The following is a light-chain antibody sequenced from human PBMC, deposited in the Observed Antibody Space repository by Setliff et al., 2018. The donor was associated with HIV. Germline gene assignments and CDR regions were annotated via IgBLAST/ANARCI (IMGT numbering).Light chain of an antibody. CDR3: SSYTSSTPLYV. CDR2: DVS. CDR1: SSDVGGYKY. Sequence: QSALTQPASVSGSPGQSITISCTGTSSDVGGYKYVSWYQQHPGKAPKLMIYDVSNRPSGVSNRFSGSKSGNTASLTISGLQAEDEADYYCSSYTSSTPLYVFGTGTKV. J-gene: IGLJ1*01. V-gene: IGLV2-14*03.